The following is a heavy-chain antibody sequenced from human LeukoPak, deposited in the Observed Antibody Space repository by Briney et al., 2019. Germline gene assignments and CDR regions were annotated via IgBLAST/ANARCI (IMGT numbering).Heavy chain of an antibody. CDR3: AKDMVYQLLVGDAFDI. D-gene: IGHD2-2*01. J-gene: IGHJ3*02. Sequence: GGXLRLSCAASGFTFDDYAMHWVRQAPGKGLEWVSGISWNGGSIDYADSVKGRFTIYRENAKKCLYMQMNSLRAEDMALYYCAKDMVYQLLVGDAFDIWGQGTMVTVSS. CDR2: ISWNGGSI. CDR1: GFTFDDYA. V-gene: IGHV3-9*03.